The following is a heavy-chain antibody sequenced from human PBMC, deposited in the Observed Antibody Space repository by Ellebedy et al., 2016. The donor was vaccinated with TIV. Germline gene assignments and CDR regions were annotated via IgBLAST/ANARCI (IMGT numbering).Heavy chain of an antibody. Sequence: GESLKISXAVSGLSFETSWMTWVRQFPGKGLEWVAFISYDGRNADYTDSVKGRFTISRDKSKNTVSLQMNSLRVDDTAAYYCARDLCRRERDMVRCGMDVWGQGTTVTVSS. CDR3: ARDLCRRERDMVRCGMDV. J-gene: IGHJ6*02. D-gene: IGHD3-10*01. V-gene: IGHV3-30*03. CDR1: GLSFETSW. CDR2: ISYDGRNA.